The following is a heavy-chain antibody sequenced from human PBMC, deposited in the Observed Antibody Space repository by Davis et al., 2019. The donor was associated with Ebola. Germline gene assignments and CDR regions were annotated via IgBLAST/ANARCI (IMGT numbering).Heavy chain of an antibody. CDR3: ARERGIAAAGTRFDY. CDR2: INHSGST. CDR1: GGSFSGYY. J-gene: IGHJ4*02. V-gene: IGHV4-34*01. Sequence: SETLSLTCAVYGGSFSGYYWSWIRQPPGKGLEWIGEINHSGSTNYNPSLKSRVTILVDTSKNQFSLKLSSVTAADTAVYYCARERGIAAAGTRFDYWGQGTLVTVSS. D-gene: IGHD6-13*01.